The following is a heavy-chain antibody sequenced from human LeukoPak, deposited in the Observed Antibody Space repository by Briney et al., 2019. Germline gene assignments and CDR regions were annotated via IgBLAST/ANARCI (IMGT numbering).Heavy chain of an antibody. D-gene: IGHD3-22*01. V-gene: IGHV1-46*01. CDR3: ARGGQNYYDAQEGLRFDY. J-gene: IGHJ4*02. Sequence: ASVKVSFKASGYTFTSYYMHWVRHAPGQGLEWKGIINPSGGSTSYAQKFQVRDTMTRDTSKSTVYMELSRLRSEDAAVDYCARGGQNYYDAQEGLRFDYWRQRTKAAVSS. CDR2: INPSGGST. CDR1: GYTFTSYY.